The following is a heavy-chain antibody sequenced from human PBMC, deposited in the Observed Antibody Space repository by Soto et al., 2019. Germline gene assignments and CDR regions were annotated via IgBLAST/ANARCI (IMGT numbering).Heavy chain of an antibody. CDR1: GGSISSSSYY. V-gene: IGHV4-39*01. CDR3: ASTKQAAGSYGMDV. CDR2: IYYSGST. D-gene: IGHD6-13*01. J-gene: IGHJ6*02. Sequence: SETLSLTCTVSGGSISSSSYYWGWIRQPPGKGLEWIGSIYYSGSTYYNPSLKSRVTISVDTSKNQFSLKLSSVTAADTAVYYCASTKQAAGSYGMDVWGQGTTVTVSS.